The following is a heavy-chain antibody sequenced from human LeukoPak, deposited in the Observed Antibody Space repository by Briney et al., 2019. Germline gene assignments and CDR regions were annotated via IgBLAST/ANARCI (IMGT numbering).Heavy chain of an antibody. J-gene: IGHJ3*02. CDR2: INHSGST. CDR3: ARQPYYYDSSGYYYVYAFDI. D-gene: IGHD3-22*01. CDR1: GGSFSGYY. Sequence: PSETLSLTCAVYGGSFSGYYWSWIRQPPGKGLEWIGEINHSGSTNYNPSLKSRVTISVDTSKNQFSLKLSSVTAADTAVYYCARQPYYYDSSGYYYVYAFDIWGQGTMVTVSS. V-gene: IGHV4-34*01.